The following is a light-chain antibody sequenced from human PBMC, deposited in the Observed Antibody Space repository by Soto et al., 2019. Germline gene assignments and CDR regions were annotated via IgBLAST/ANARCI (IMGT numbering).Light chain of an antibody. CDR2: DTS. CDR1: QRISSY. Sequence: WRQSPANLTLSPGGRGTLCCRARQRISSYLSWYQQKPGQAPRPVIYDTSNRATDTPASFSGSGSGTDFSLPICCPEPEDFAVSYCQLYSNWPHPFAQGGRLAIK. V-gene: IGKV3-11*01. CDR3: QLYSNWPHP. J-gene: IGKJ5*01.